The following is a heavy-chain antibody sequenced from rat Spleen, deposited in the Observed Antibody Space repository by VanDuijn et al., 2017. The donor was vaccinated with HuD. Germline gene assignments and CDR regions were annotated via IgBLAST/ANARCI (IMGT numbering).Heavy chain of an antibody. CDR3: ARRHYGYTDYFDS. D-gene: IGHD1-9*01. V-gene: IGHV5-29*01. J-gene: IGHJ2*01. CDR2: ISYGDNSGHSST. CDR1: GFTFSDYG. Sequence: EVKLVESGGGLVQPGRSLKLSCAASGFTFSDYGVAWVRQAPTKGLEWVATISYGDNSGHSSTYYRDSVKGRFTISRDNAKSTLSLQMDSLRSEDTATYYCARRHYGYTDYFDSWGQGVMVTVSS.